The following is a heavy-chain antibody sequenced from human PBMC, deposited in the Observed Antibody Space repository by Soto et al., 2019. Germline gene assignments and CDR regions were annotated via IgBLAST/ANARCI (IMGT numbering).Heavy chain of an antibody. V-gene: IGHV1-2*04. CDR3: ARGRVGCSGGSCYSLVITNWFDP. J-gene: IGHJ5*02. CDR2: INPNSGGT. Sequence: GASVKVSCKASGYTFTGYYMHWVRQAPGQGLEWMGWINPNSGGTNYAQKFQGWVTMTRDTSISTAYMELIRLRSDDTAVYYCARGRVGCSGGSCYSLVITNWFDPWGQGTLVTVSS. CDR1: GYTFTGYY. D-gene: IGHD2-15*01.